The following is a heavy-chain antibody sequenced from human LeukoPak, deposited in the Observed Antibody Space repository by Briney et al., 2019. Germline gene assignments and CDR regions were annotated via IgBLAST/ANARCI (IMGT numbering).Heavy chain of an antibody. CDR3: AQNEGVYQDYFGWGSIPHFAY. Sequence: NPSETLSLTCTVSGGSISSGDYYWSWIRQPPGKGLEWIGYIYYSGSTYYNPSLKSRVTISVDTSKNQFSLKLSSVTAADTAVYYCAQNEGVYQDYFGWGSIPHFAYWGQGTLVTVPS. CDR2: IYYSGST. D-gene: IGHD3-10*01. CDR1: GGSISSGDYY. V-gene: IGHV4-30-4*01. J-gene: IGHJ4*02.